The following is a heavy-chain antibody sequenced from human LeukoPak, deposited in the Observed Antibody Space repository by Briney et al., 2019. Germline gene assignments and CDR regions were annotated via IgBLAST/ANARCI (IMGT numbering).Heavy chain of an antibody. D-gene: IGHD1-26*01. V-gene: IGHV6-1*01. CDR2: TYYRSKWYN. J-gene: IGHJ4*02. CDR3: AREVSGSLIDYFDY. Sequence: SQTLSFTCAISGYSVSSNSAAWNWFRQSPSRGLEWLGRTYYRSKWYNDYAVSVKSRITINPDTSKNQFSLQLNSVTPEDTAVYYCAREVSGSLIDYFDYWGQGTLVTVSS. CDR1: GYSVSSNSAA.